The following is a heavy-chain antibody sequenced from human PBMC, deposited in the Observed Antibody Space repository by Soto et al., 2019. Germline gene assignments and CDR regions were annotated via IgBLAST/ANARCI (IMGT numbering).Heavy chain of an antibody. V-gene: IGHV1-18*01. J-gene: IGHJ6*02. CDR3: ARVPATVTTYYYYYGMDV. CDR1: GYTFTSYG. D-gene: IGHD4-17*01. CDR2: ISAYNGNT. Sequence: QVQLVQSGAEVKKPGASVKVSCKASGYTFTSYGISWVRQAPGQGLEWMGWISAYNGNTNYAQKLQGRVTMTTDTSTSTAYMELRSLRSDDTAVYYCARVPATVTTYYYYYGMDVWGQGTTVTVSS.